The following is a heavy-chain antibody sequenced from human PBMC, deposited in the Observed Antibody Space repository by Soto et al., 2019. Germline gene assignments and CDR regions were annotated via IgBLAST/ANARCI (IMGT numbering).Heavy chain of an antibody. CDR3: ARAVAVAADFDY. J-gene: IGHJ4*02. V-gene: IGHV1-18*01. CDR2: ITTDKGKT. D-gene: IGHD6-19*01. Sequence: ASVKVSCKTSGYTFTSYGISWVRQAPGQGLEWMGWITTDKGKTTYAQKFQGRVTMTTDTSTSTAYMELSSLGSEDTAVYYCARAVAVAADFDYWGQGTLVTVSS. CDR1: GYTFTSYG.